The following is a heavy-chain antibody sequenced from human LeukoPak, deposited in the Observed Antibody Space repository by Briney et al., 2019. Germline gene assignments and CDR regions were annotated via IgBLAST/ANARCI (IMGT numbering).Heavy chain of an antibody. V-gene: IGHV3-30*02. CDR2: IRYDGSNK. J-gene: IGHJ4*02. D-gene: IGHD3-22*01. CDR3: AKDRTYYYDSSRHYFDS. Sequence: GGSLRLSCAASGFTFSSYGMPWVRQAPGKGLEWVAFIRYDGSNKYYADSVKGRFTTSRDNSKNTVYLQMNNLRVEDTAVYYCAKDRTYYYDSSRHYFDSWGQGTLVTVSS. CDR1: GFTFSSYG.